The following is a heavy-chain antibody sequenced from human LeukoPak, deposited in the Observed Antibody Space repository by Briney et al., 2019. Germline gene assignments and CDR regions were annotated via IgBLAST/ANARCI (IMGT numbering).Heavy chain of an antibody. CDR3: ARDGGFDY. D-gene: IGHD3-16*01. J-gene: IGHJ4*02. CDR2: INPKSGVT. Sequence: ASVKVSCKASGYTFTDYYMHWVRQAPGQGLEWMGWINPKSGVTNYAQNLQGRVTLTRDTSISTAYMDLSSLRSDDTAVYYCARDGGFDYWGQGALVTVSS. CDR1: GYTFTDYY. V-gene: IGHV1-2*02.